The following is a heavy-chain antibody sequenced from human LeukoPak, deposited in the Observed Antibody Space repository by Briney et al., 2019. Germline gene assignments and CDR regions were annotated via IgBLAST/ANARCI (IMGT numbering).Heavy chain of an antibody. J-gene: IGHJ5*02. CDR2: ISAYNGNT. Sequence: ASVKVSCKASGYTFTSYGISWVRQAPGQGLEWMGWISAYNGNTNYAQKLQGRVTMTTDTSTSTAYMELRSLRSDDTAVYYCARIRLTGTTHNWFDPWGQGVLVTVSS. CDR1: GYTFTSYG. D-gene: IGHD1-7*01. CDR3: ARIRLTGTTHNWFDP. V-gene: IGHV1-18*01.